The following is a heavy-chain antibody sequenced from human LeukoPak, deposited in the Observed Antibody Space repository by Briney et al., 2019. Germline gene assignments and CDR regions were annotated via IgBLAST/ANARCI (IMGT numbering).Heavy chain of an antibody. CDR2: IIPTFGTA. CDR3: AREQTYYYDISGYYSGAGGWFDP. J-gene: IGHJ5*02. V-gene: IGHV1-69*06. CDR1: GGTFSNYA. D-gene: IGHD3-22*01. Sequence: ASVKVSCKASGGTFSNYAISWVRQAPGQGLEWMGGIIPTFGTANYAQKFQGRVTITADKSTSTAYMELSSLRSEDTSVYYCAREQTYYYDISGYYSGAGGWFDPWGQGTLVIVCS.